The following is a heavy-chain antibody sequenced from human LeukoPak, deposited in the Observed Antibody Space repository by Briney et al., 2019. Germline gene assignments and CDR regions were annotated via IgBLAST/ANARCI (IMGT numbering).Heavy chain of an antibody. CDR1: GFTFSSYG. CDR3: VKTATRSIQVWDS. J-gene: IGHJ4*02. CDR2: TRYDASNK. Sequence: GGSLRLSCAASGFTFSSYGMHWVRQAPGKGLEWVAFTRYDASNKYYADSVKGRFTISRDNSKNTLYLQMNSLRPEDTAVYYCVKTATRSIQVWDSWGQGSLVTVSS. D-gene: IGHD5-18*01. V-gene: IGHV3-30*02.